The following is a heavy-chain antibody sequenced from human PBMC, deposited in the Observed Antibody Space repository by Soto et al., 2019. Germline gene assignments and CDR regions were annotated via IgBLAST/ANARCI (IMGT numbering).Heavy chain of an antibody. J-gene: IGHJ6*02. CDR2: IFWNDDK. V-gene: IGHV2-5*01. D-gene: IGHD2-2*01. CDR3: AHFDVYCTITTCYGSDYGMDV. Sequence: QITLKESGPTLVKPTQTLTLTCTFSGFSLSTSGVGVGWIRQPTGKTLEWLALIFWNDDKRYRPCLKSKLTITKDTSKKQVVLTMTNIDPVDTATYYCAHFDVYCTITTCYGSDYGMDVWGQGTTVTVSS. CDR1: GFSLSTSGVG.